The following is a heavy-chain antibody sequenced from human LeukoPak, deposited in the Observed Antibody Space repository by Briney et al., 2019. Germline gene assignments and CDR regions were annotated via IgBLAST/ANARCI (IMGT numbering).Heavy chain of an antibody. J-gene: IGHJ3*02. Sequence: SETLSLTCTVSGGSISSSNYYRGWIRQPPGKGLEWIGSLYYSGSTYYNSFLKSRVTMSVDTSKNQFSLRLSSVTAADTAVYYCARHLRNLGYCSSTTCYVAFDIWGQGTMVTVSS. CDR2: LYYSGST. V-gene: IGHV4-39*01. CDR1: GGSISSSNYY. D-gene: IGHD2-2*01. CDR3: ARHLRNLGYCSSTTCYVAFDI.